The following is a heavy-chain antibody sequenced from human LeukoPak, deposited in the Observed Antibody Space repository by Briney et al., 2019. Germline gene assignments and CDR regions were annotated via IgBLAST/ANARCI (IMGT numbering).Heavy chain of an antibody. CDR2: INPSGGST. CDR3: AKVSRPPGKAVALWSFGY. Sequence: GASVKVSCKASGYTFTSYYMHWVRQAPGQGLEWMGIINPSGGSTSYAQKFQGRVTMTRDTSTSTVYMELNSLRAEDTAVYYCAKVSRPPGKAVALWSFGYWGQGTLVTVSS. V-gene: IGHV1-46*01. CDR1: GYTFTSYY. D-gene: IGHD6-19*01. J-gene: IGHJ4*02.